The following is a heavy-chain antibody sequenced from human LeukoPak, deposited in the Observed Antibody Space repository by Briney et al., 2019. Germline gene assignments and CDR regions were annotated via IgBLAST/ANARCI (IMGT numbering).Heavy chain of an antibody. Sequence: SETLSLTCAVYGGSFSGYYWSWIRQPPGKGLEWIGEINHSGSTNYNPSLKSRVTISVDTSKNQFSLKLSSVTAADTAVYYCARLLPLHYYDSSGYYPNGSGDYWGQGTLVTVSS. J-gene: IGHJ4*02. V-gene: IGHV4-34*01. D-gene: IGHD3-22*01. CDR2: INHSGST. CDR3: ARLLPLHYYDSSGYYPNGSGDY. CDR1: GGSFSGYY.